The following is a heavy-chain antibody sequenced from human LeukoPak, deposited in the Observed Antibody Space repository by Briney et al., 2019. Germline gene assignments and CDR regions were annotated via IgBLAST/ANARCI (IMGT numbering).Heavy chain of an antibody. Sequence: SVKVSCKASGGTFSSYAISWVRQAPGQGLEWMGRIIPILGIANYAQKFQGRVTITADKSTSTAYMELSSLRSEDTAVYYCARAPGSGIYQFDYGGQGPLATVSS. J-gene: IGHJ4*02. CDR1: GGTFSSYA. V-gene: IGHV1-69*04. CDR2: IIPILGIA. D-gene: IGHD3-10*01. CDR3: ARAPGSGIYQFDY.